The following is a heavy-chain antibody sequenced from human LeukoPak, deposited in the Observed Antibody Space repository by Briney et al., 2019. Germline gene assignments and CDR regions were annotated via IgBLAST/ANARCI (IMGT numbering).Heavy chain of an antibody. Sequence: ASVKVSCKASGYTFTSYAMHWVRQAPGQRLEWMGWISAYNGNTNYAQKLQGRVTMTTDTSTSTAYMELRSLRSDDTAVYYCAREGGAGFYDILTGSQGTYYYGMDVWGQGATVTVSS. CDR3: AREGGAGFYDILTGSQGTYYYGMDV. J-gene: IGHJ6*02. CDR1: GYTFTSYA. CDR2: ISAYNGNT. V-gene: IGHV1-18*01. D-gene: IGHD3-9*01.